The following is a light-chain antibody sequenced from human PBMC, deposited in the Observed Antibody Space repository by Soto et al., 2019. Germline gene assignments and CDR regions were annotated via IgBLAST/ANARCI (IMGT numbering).Light chain of an antibody. CDR2: DAS. Sequence: EIVLTQSPATLSLSPGERATLSCRASQSFITLLAWYQQKPGQAPRLLIIDASNRATGIPARFSGSGSGSDFTLTISSLEPEDFAVYYCQQRSNWPGTFGQGTKVEIK. J-gene: IGKJ1*01. CDR3: QQRSNWPGT. V-gene: IGKV3-11*01. CDR1: QSFITL.